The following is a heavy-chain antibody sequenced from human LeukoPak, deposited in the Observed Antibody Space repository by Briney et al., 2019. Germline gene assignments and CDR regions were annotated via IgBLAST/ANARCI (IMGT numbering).Heavy chain of an antibody. V-gene: IGHV4-59*01. CDR1: GGSISSYY. J-gene: IGHJ6*03. D-gene: IGHD2-21*02. CDR3: ARTLAYCGGDCYYYYYYYMDV. Sequence: PSETLSLTCTVSGGSISSYYWSWIRQPPGKGLEWIGYIYYSGSTNYNPSLKSRVTISVDTSKNQFSLKLSSVTAADTAVYYCARTLAYCGGDCYYYYYYYMDVWGKGTTVTISS. CDR2: IYYSGST.